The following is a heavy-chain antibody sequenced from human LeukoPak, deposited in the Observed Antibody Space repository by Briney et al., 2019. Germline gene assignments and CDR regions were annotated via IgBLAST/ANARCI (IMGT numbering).Heavy chain of an antibody. CDR1: GYTFTGYC. CDR3: ARVYYYDSSGPEYFQH. Sequence: ASVKVSCKASGYTFTGYCMHWVRQAPGQGLEWMGWINPNSGGTNYAQKFQGRVTMTGDTSISTAYMELSRLRSDDTAVYYCARVYYYDSSGPEYFQHWGQGTLVTVSS. CDR2: INPNSGGT. D-gene: IGHD3-22*01. J-gene: IGHJ1*01. V-gene: IGHV1-2*02.